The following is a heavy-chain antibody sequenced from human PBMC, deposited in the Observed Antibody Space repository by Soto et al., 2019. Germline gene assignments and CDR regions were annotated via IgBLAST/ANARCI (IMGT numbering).Heavy chain of an antibody. V-gene: IGHV3-7*01. Sequence: PVGSLRLSCAASGFTFSSFWMSWVRQAPGKGLEWVAKIKEDGSEKSYVDSVKGRFTISRDNAKNSLYLQMNSLRAEDTAVYYCARSYYDSSASYASYGMDVWGQGTTVTVSS. J-gene: IGHJ6*02. CDR2: IKEDGSEK. CDR1: GFTFSSFW. CDR3: ARSYYDSSASYASYGMDV. D-gene: IGHD3-22*01.